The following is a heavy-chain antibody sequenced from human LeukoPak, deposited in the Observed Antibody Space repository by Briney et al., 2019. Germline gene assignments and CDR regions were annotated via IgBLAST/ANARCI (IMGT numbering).Heavy chain of an antibody. D-gene: IGHD5-18*01. CDR1: GFTVSSNY. CDR2: TRNKANSYTT. Sequence: PGGSLRLSCAASGFTVSSNYMSWVRQAPGKGLEWVGLTRNKANSYTTEYAASVKGRFTISRDDSKNSLYLQMNSLKTEDTAVYYCASTPGYSYGNDAFDMWGQGTMVTVSS. CDR3: ASTPGYSYGNDAFDM. J-gene: IGHJ3*02. V-gene: IGHV3-72*01.